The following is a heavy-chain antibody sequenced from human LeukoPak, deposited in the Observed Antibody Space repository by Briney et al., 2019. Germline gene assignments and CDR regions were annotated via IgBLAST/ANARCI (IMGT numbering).Heavy chain of an antibody. CDR3: ARGPSSNWSGLDF. Sequence: PGGSLRLSCAASGFSFSGHWMHWARQLPGKGLVRVSRISPTGSTTSYADSVKGRFTVSRDNAKNTLYLQVNNLRAEDTAVYYCARGPSSNWSGLDFWGQGTLLTVSS. CDR1: GFSFSGHW. CDR2: ISPTGSTT. D-gene: IGHD6-13*01. V-gene: IGHV3-74*01. J-gene: IGHJ4*02.